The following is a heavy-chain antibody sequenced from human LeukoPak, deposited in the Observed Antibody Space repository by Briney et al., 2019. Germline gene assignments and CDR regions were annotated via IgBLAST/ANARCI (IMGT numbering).Heavy chain of an antibody. J-gene: IGHJ4*02. D-gene: IGHD3-22*01. CDR2: ISGSGGST. CDR1: GFTFSSYA. Sequence: GGSLRLSCAASGFTFSSYAMSWVRQAPGKGLEWVSAISGSGGSTYYADSVKGRFTISRDNSKNTLYLQMNSPRAEDTAVYYCIRLVRYDSSGFDYWGQGTLVTVSS. CDR3: IRLVRYDSSGFDY. V-gene: IGHV3-23*01.